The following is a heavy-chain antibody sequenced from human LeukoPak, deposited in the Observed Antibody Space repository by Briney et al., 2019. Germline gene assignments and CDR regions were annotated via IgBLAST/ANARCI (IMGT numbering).Heavy chain of an antibody. CDR2: IKSKSDGGTT. CDR1: RFTFSHAW. D-gene: IGHD2-21*01. V-gene: IGHV3-15*01. Sequence: PGGSLRLSCAASRFTFSHAWMSWVRQAPGEGLEWVGRIKSKSDGGTTEYAAPVKGRFTISRDDSTNTLYLQMNSLKTEDTAVYYCTRHIVVMSSIPRLDYWGQGTLVTVSS. CDR3: TRHIVVMSSIPRLDY. J-gene: IGHJ4*02.